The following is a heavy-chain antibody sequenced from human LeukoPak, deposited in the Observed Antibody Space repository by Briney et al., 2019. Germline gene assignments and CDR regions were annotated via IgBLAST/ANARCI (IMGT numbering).Heavy chain of an antibody. CDR2: ISYDGSNK. V-gene: IGHV3-30*04. J-gene: IGHJ4*02. D-gene: IGHD6-13*01. Sequence: GRSLRLSCAASGFTFSSYAMHWVRQAPGKGLEWVAVISYDGSNKHYADSVKGRFTISRDNSKNTLYLQMNSLRAEDTAVYYCARDSSRYSSSWCLSYWGQGTLVTVSS. CDR1: GFTFSSYA. CDR3: ARDSSRYSSSWCLSY.